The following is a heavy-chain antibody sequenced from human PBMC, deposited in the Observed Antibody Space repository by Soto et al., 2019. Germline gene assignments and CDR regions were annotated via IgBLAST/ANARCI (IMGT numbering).Heavy chain of an antibody. CDR2: INHSGST. V-gene: IGHV4-34*01. Sequence: PSETLSLTCAVYGGSFSGYYWSWVRQPPGKGLEWIGEINHSGSTNYNPSLKSRVTISVDTSKNQFSLNLSSVTAADTAVYYCALGKPSGYRFGPRTFFYYGLDVCSPGTTVTVS. CDR3: ALGKPSGYRFGPRTFFYYGLDV. CDR1: GGSFSGYY. D-gene: IGHD5-18*01. J-gene: IGHJ6*02.